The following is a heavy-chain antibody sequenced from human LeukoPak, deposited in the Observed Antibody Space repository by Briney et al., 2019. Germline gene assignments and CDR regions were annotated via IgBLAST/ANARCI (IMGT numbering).Heavy chain of an antibody. CDR1: GFSVRDVW. Sequence: PGGSLRLSSAASGFSVRDVWMAWGRQGPGKGLEWVAHIKEDRTADYYVDSVKGRFTISKDDGKNSLHLQMNSLRVEDAAVYYCVRGGWELDYWGQGTLVTVSS. D-gene: IGHD4-23*01. CDR2: IKEDRTAD. CDR3: VRGGWELDY. V-gene: IGHV3-7*01. J-gene: IGHJ4*02.